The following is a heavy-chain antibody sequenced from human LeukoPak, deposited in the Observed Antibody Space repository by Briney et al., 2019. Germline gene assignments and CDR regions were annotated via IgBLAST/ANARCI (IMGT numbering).Heavy chain of an antibody. Sequence: ASVKVSCKASGYTFTGYYMHWVRQAPGQGLEWMGWINPNSGGTNYAQKFQGRVTMTRDTSISIAYMELSRLRSDDTAVYYCARATWDIVVVPAALGYNWFDPWGQGTLVTVSS. CDR3: ARATWDIVVVPAALGYNWFDP. D-gene: IGHD2-2*01. CDR2: INPNSGGT. V-gene: IGHV1-2*02. J-gene: IGHJ5*02. CDR1: GYTFTGYY.